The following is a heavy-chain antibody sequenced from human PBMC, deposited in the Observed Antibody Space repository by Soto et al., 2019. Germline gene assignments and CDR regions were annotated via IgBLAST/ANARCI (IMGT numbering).Heavy chain of an antibody. CDR3: ARSTVGYSGYDSPDYYYMDV. D-gene: IGHD5-12*01. Sequence: GASVKVSCKASGYTFTGYYMHWVRQAPGQGLERMGWINPNSGGTNYAQKFQGWVTMTRDTSISTAYMELSRLRSDDTAVYYCARSTVGYSGYDSPDYYYMDVWGKGTTVTVSS. CDR1: GYTFTGYY. V-gene: IGHV1-2*04. J-gene: IGHJ6*03. CDR2: INPNSGGT.